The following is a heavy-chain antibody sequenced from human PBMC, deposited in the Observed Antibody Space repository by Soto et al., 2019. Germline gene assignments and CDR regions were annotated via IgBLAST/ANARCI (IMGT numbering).Heavy chain of an antibody. CDR1: GYTFTSYG. CDR3: ARAPQYSSLPYWFDY. D-gene: IGHD6-6*01. J-gene: IGHJ4*02. CDR2: ISPYNGNT. Sequence: ASVKLSCKASGYTFTSYGISWVRQAPGQGLEWMGWISPYNGNTNYAQKLQGRVTMTTDTSTSTAYMELRSLRSDDTAVYYCARAPQYSSLPYWFDYWGQGTLVTVYS. V-gene: IGHV1-18*04.